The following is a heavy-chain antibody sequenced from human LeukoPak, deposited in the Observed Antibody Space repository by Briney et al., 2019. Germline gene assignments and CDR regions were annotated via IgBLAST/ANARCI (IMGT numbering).Heavy chain of an antibody. J-gene: IGHJ4*02. D-gene: IGHD3-10*01. CDR1: GYSISNAYY. V-gene: IGHV4-38-2*02. Sequence: SETLSLTCSVSGYSISNAYYWGWIRQPPGKGLEWIGSIYYSGSIFYNPSLKSRVTISVDTSKNQFSLKLSSVTAADTAVYYCARRRKYYYGSGSYTSAFDYWGQGTLVTVSS. CDR2: IYYSGSI. CDR3: ARRRKYYYGSGSYTSAFDY.